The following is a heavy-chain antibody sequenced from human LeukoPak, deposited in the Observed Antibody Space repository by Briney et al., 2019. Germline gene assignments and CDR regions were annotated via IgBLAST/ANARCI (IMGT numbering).Heavy chain of an antibody. D-gene: IGHD4-11*01. CDR2: IFYSGST. V-gene: IGHV4-39*07. CDR3: ARSSLVSNYGYYYYYMDV. Sequence: SETLSLTCTVSGGSISSSSYYWGWIRQPPGKGLEWIGNIFYSGSTYYNPSLKSRVTISVDTSKNQFSLKLSSVTAADTAVYYCARSSLVSNYGYYYYYMDVWGKGTTVTVSS. J-gene: IGHJ6*03. CDR1: GGSISSSSYY.